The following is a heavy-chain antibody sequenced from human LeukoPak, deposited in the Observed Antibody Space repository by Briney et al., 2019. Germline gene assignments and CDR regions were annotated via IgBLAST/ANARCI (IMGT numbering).Heavy chain of an antibody. J-gene: IGHJ6*04. CDR2: IDPSDSYT. V-gene: IGHV5-10-1*01. CDR1: GYSFTSYW. D-gene: IGHD2-2*01. Sequence: GESLKISCKGSGYSFTSYWISWVRQMPGKGLEWKGRIDPSDSYTNYSPSFQGHVTISADKSISTAYLQWSSLKASDTAMYYCARHGLPALRYYYGMDVWGKGTTVTVSS. CDR3: ARHGLPALRYYYGMDV.